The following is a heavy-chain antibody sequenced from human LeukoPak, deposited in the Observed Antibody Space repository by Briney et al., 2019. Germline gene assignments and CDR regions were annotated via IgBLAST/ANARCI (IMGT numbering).Heavy chain of an antibody. CDR1: GYTFTGYH. Sequence: ASVKVSCKASGYTFTGYHMHWVRQAPGQGLEWMGRINPNRCDTNYAQKFQGRVAMTRDQPISTAFMELTRLRSDDTAVYYCARDYCSSTSCLFDYWGQGTLVTVSS. D-gene: IGHD2-2*01. CDR3: ARDYCSSTSCLFDY. CDR2: INPNRCDT. J-gene: IGHJ4*02. V-gene: IGHV1-2*06.